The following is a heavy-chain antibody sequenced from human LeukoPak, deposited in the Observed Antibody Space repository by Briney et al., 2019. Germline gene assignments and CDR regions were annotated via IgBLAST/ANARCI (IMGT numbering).Heavy chain of an antibody. J-gene: IGHJ4*02. CDR2: IIPIFGTA. V-gene: IGHV1-69*13. Sequence: SVKVSCKASGGTFSSYAISWVRQAPGQGLEWMGGIIPIFGTANYAQKFQGRVTITADESTSTAYMELRSLRSDDTAVYYCARDLERYYDLEGRSGYWGQGTLVTVSS. CDR1: GGTFSSYA. D-gene: IGHD3-3*01. CDR3: ARDLERYYDLEGRSGY.